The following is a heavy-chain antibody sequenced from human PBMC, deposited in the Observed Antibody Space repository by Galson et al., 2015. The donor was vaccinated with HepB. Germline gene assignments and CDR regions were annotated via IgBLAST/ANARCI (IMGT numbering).Heavy chain of an antibody. J-gene: IGHJ3*02. Sequence: LSLTCTVSGGSISNSRYYWGWIRQPPGKGLEWIGHIYYNGNTYYNPSLKSRVTISADTSKNQFPLKLSSVTAADTTVYYCARASPDSGNYGLPDAFDIWGQGTMVTVSS. V-gene: IGHV4-39*01. CDR3: ARASPDSGNYGLPDAFDI. CDR2: IYYNGNT. D-gene: IGHD3-10*01. CDR1: GGSISNSRYY.